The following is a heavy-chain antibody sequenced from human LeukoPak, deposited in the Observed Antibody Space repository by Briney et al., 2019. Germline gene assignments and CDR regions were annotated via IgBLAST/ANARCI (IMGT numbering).Heavy chain of an antibody. CDR2: IRYDGSNK. CDR1: GFTFSSYG. D-gene: IGHD3-10*01. CDR3: AKDLPRITMVRGGPTDAFDI. Sequence: GGSLRLSCSASGFTFSSYGMHWVRQAPGKGLEWVAFIRYDGSNKYYADSVKGRFTISRDNSKNTLYLQMNSLRAEDTAVYYCAKDLPRITMVRGGPTDAFDIWGQGKMVTVSS. J-gene: IGHJ3*02. V-gene: IGHV3-30*02.